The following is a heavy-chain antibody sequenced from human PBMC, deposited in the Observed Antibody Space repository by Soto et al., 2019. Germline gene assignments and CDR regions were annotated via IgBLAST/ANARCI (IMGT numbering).Heavy chain of an antibody. D-gene: IGHD2-2*01. J-gene: IGHJ6*03. Sequence: GGSLRLSCAASGFTFSSYAMSWVRQAPGKGLEWVSAISGSGGSTYHADSVKGRFTISRDNSKNTLYLQMNSLRAEDTAVYYCAKDNLGYCSTSCLDYYYYYMDVWGKGTTVTVSS. CDR1: GFTFSSYA. CDR2: ISGSGGST. V-gene: IGHV3-23*01. CDR3: AKDNLGYCSTSCLDYYYYYMDV.